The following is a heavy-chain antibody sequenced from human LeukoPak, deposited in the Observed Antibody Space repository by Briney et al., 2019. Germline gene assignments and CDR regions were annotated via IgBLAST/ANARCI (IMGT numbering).Heavy chain of an antibody. J-gene: IGHJ3*02. CDR3: AREVENRARAFDM. V-gene: IGHV3-9*01. CDR2: ISWNSGSI. D-gene: IGHD1-14*01. Sequence: GGSLRLSCAASGFTFDDYAMHWVRQAPGKGLEWVSGISWNSGSIGYADSVKGRFTISRDNAKNSLYLQMNSLRAEDTAVYYCAREVENRARAFDMWGQGTMVTVSS. CDR1: GFTFDDYA.